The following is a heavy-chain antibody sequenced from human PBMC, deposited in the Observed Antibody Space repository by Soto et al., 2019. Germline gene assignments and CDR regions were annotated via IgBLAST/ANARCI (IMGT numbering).Heavy chain of an antibody. J-gene: IGHJ6*03. Sequence: GGSLRLSCAASGFTFGNYWMRWVRQAPGKGLEWVANIKQDGSEKYYVDSVKGRFTISRDDAKNSLYLQMNSLRAEDTAVYYCARHGDYVSLDVWGKGTTVTVS. D-gene: IGHD4-17*01. CDR1: GFTFGNYW. CDR3: ARHGDYVSLDV. V-gene: IGHV3-7*01. CDR2: IKQDGSEK.